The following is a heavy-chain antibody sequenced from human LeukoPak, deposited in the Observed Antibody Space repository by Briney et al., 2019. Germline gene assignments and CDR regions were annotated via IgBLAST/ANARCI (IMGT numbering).Heavy chain of an antibody. CDR1: GFTFSSYA. V-gene: IGHV3-48*03. J-gene: IGHJ4*02. D-gene: IGHD6-19*01. Sequence: HPGGSLRLSCAAPGFTFSSYAMSWVRQAPGKGLEWVSYTSPSDSTIYSADSVKGRFIISRDNAKNLLYLQMNSLRAEATAVYACAMHSSGWTYFDCWGQGILVTVSS. CDR2: TSPSDSTI. CDR3: AMHSSGWTYFDC.